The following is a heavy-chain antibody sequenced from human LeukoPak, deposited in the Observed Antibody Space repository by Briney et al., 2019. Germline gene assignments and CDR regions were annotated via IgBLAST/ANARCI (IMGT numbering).Heavy chain of an antibody. V-gene: IGHV3-30*02. D-gene: IGHD3-22*01. Sequence: GGSLRLSCAASGFTFTIYGMHWVRQAPGKGLEWVAFIRYDGSNKYYAESVKGRFTISRDNSKNTLYLQMNSLRAEDTAVYYCANVPSYYDSSGYDYWGQGTLVTVSS. CDR1: GFTFTIYG. J-gene: IGHJ4*02. CDR3: ANVPSYYDSSGYDY. CDR2: IRYDGSNK.